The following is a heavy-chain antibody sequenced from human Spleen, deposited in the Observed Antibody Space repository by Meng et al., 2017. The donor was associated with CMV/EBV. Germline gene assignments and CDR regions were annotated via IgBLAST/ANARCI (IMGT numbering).Heavy chain of an antibody. V-gene: IGHV4-34*01. CDR3: ARDGYRAEYYFDY. CDR1: GGSFSGYY. CDR2: INHSGST. D-gene: IGHD5-24*01. Sequence: GSLRLSCAVYGGSFSGYYWSWIRQPPGKGLEWIGEINHSGSTNYNPSLKSRVTISVDTSKNQFSLKLSSVTAADTAVYYCARDGYRAEYYFDYWGQGTLVTVSS. J-gene: IGHJ4*02.